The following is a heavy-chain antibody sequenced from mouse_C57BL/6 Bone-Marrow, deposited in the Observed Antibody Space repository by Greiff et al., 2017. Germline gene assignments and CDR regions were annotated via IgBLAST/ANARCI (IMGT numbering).Heavy chain of an antibody. J-gene: IGHJ2*01. CDR2: INPNNGGT. Sequence: EVQLQQSGPELVKPGASVKISCKASGYTFTDYYMNWVKQSHGKSLEWIGDINPNNGGTSYNQKFKGKATLTVDKSSSTAYMELRSLTSEDSAVXYCARFRWPFFDYWGQGTTLTVSS. V-gene: IGHV1-26*01. CDR3: ARFRWPFFDY. CDR1: GYTFTDYY. D-gene: IGHD2-3*01.